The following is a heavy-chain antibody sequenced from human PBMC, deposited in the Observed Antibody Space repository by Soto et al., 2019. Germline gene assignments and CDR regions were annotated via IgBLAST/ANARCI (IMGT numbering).Heavy chain of an antibody. D-gene: IGHD1-1*01. CDR1: GFTFSSYA. CDR3: AKGRGQNWKFDY. J-gene: IGHJ4*02. CDR2: ISGSGGTA. Sequence: EVQLLESGGGSVQPGGSLRLSCAASGFTFSSYAMHWVRRPPGKGLEWVSSISGSGGTAYYADSVKGRFSISRDSLVNTLYLQMNSLRAEDTAVYYCAKGRGQNWKFDYWSQGTLVTVSP. V-gene: IGHV3-23*01.